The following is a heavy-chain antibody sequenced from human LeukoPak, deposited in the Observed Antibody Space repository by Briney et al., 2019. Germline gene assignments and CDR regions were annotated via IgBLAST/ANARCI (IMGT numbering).Heavy chain of an antibody. J-gene: IGHJ4*02. CDR2: IRYDGSNK. Sequence: PGGSLRLSCAASGFTFSSSAMSWVRQAPGKGLEWVAFIRYDGSNKYYADSVKGRFTISRDNSKNTLYLQMNSLRAEDTAVYYCARFYANEWELPHWGQGTLVTVSS. CDR1: GFTFSSSA. D-gene: IGHD1-26*01. V-gene: IGHV3-30*02. CDR3: ARFYANEWELPH.